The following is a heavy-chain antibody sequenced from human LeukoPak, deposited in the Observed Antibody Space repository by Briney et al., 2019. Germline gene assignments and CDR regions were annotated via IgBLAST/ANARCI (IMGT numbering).Heavy chain of an antibody. CDR2: IYYSGSS. Sequence: PSETLSLTCTVSGGSISSSSHYWGWFRQPPGKGLEWIGYIYYSGSSFCNPSLKSRVTMSVDTSKNQFSLRLNSVTAADTAVYYCWSPSSSWANWGQGTLVTVSS. D-gene: IGHD6-13*01. V-gene: IGHV4-39*01. CDR3: WSPSSSWAN. J-gene: IGHJ4*02. CDR1: GGSISSSSHY.